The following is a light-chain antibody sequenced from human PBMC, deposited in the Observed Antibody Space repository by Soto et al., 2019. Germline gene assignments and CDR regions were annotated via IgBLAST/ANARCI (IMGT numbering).Light chain of an antibody. V-gene: IGKV1-5*01. CDR2: DAS. CDR3: QQYNSYPYT. J-gene: IGKJ2*01. CDR1: QSISIW. Sequence: DIQMTQSPSTLSASVGVRVTITCRASQSISIWLAWYQQKPGKAPKLLIYDASSLESGVPSRFSVSGSGTEFTLTISSLQPDDFATYYCQQYNSYPYTFGQGTKLEIK.